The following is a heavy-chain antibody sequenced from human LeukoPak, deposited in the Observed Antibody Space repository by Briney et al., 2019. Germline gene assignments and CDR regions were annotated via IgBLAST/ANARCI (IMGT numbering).Heavy chain of an antibody. CDR3: AKSIGGAFDY. Sequence: ASVKVSCKASGYIFTDYYMHWVRQAPGQGLEWIGWISPNGGGTKYAQKFQGRVIMTRDASVTTAYMELSGLTSDDTVVYYCAKSIGGAFDYWGQGTLVIVSS. J-gene: IGHJ4*02. CDR1: GYIFTDYY. CDR2: ISPNGGGT. V-gene: IGHV1-2*02. D-gene: IGHD3-16*01.